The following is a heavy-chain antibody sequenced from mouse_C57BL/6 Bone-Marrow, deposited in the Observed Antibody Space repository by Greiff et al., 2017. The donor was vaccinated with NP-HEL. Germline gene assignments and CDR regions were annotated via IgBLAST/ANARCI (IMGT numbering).Heavy chain of an antibody. J-gene: IGHJ3*01. CDR1: GYTFTSYG. V-gene: IGHV1-81*01. D-gene: IGHD2-3*01. CDR3: AAGWLLAWFAY. CDR2: IYPRSGNT. Sequence: QVQLKQSGAELARPGASVTLSCKASGYTFTSYGISWVKQRTGQGLEWIGEIYPRSGNTYYNEKFKGKSTLTADKSSSTAYMELRSLTSEDSAVYFCAAGWLLAWFAYWGQGTLVTVSA.